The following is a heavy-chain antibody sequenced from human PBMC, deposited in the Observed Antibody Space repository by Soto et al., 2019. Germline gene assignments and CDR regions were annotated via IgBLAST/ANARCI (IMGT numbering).Heavy chain of an antibody. CDR2: FYHRGSS. CDR1: GDSISIYY. V-gene: IGHV4-59*01. CDR3: ARSRGPAGSSWFDP. D-gene: IGHD2-2*01. Sequence: QDPVQESGPGLVKPSETLSLTCSVSGDSISIYYWSWIRQSPGKGLEWIGNFYHRGSSNYNPSLPSRVTISLDTSKNQFSLKLTSVTAADTAVYYCARSRGPAGSSWFDPWGQGTLVTVSS. J-gene: IGHJ5*02.